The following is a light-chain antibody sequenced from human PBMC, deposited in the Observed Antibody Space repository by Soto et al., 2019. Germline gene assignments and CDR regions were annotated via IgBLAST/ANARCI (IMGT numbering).Light chain of an antibody. CDR3: QQRGKWPST. CDR1: QSVDRY. CDR2: AAY. J-gene: IGKJ2*02. V-gene: IGKV3-11*01. Sequence: EILLTQSPDTLSLSPGETATISCRASQSVDRYVAWYQQKLGQAPRLLIYAAYTRATGVGARFTGSGSATDFSLTITSLEPEDFAVYYCQQRGKWPSTFGPGTKVEMK.